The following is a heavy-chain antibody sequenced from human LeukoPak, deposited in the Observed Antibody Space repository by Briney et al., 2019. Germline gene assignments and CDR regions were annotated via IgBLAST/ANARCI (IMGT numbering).Heavy chain of an antibody. V-gene: IGHV3-48*01. CDR2: ISSSSNTI. D-gene: IGHD6-13*01. Sequence: GGSLRLSCAASGFTFSSYRMNWVRQAPGKGLEWVSYISSSSNTIYYADSVKGRFTISRDNAKNSLYLQMNSLRAEDTAVYYCAKDTNRDSSSWYVADYFDYWGQGTLVTVSS. CDR3: AKDTNRDSSSWYVADYFDY. CDR1: GFTFSSYR. J-gene: IGHJ4*02.